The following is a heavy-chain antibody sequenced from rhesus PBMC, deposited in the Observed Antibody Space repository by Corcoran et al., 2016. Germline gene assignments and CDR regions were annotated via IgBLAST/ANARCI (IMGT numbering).Heavy chain of an antibody. CDR1: GFTFSDHY. J-gene: IGHJ4*01. D-gene: IGHD6-31*01. CDR3: ARHSAAADFDY. V-gene: IGHV3-110*02. CDR2: ISSGSGSTT. Sequence: EVQLVESGGGLVQPGGSLRLSCAASGFTFSDHYMDWVRQAPWKGLELVSSISSGSGSTTLYPDSVKGRFTISRYNAKNTVYLQMNSLRAEDTAVYYCARHSAAADFDYWGQGVLVTVSS.